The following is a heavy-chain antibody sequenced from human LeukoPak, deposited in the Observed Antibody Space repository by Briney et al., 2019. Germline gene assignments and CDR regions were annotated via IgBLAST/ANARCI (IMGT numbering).Heavy chain of an antibody. Sequence: SETLSLTCAVSGGSISSSNWWSWVRQPPGKGLEWIGSIYYSGSTYYNPSLKSRVTISVDTSKNQFSLKLNSVTAADTAAYYCARSSGWHLLLLDYWGQGTLVTVSS. CDR1: GGSISSSNW. J-gene: IGHJ4*02. V-gene: IGHV4-39*01. CDR3: ARSSGWHLLLLDY. CDR2: IYYSGST. D-gene: IGHD6-25*01.